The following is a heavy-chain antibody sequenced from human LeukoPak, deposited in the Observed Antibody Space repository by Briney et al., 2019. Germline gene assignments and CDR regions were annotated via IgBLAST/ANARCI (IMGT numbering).Heavy chain of an antibody. CDR1: GFTFTSSA. D-gene: IGHD5-12*01. CDR2: IVVVSGDT. V-gene: IGHV1-58*02. CDR3: ARGRRSRSIVATFIHYYYYYMDV. Sequence: ASVKVSCKASGFTFTSSAMQWVRQARRQRLEWIGWIVVVSGDTNYEQKFQKRVTITRGMSTSTADMELSSLRSEDTAVYYCARGRRSRSIVATFIHYYYYYMDVWGKGTTVTISS. J-gene: IGHJ6*03.